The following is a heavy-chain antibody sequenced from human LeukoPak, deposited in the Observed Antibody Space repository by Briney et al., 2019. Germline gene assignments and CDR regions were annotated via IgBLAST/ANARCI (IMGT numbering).Heavy chain of an antibody. V-gene: IGHV4-34*01. CDR1: GGSFSVDY. CDR3: ARGRVAGSPSPSYYYYMDV. D-gene: IGHD6-19*01. J-gene: IGHJ6*03. CDR2: INHTVST. Sequence: LETLSLSPAVYGGSFSVDYWSSSPEPPGKGREGRGQINHTVSTNYTPSPQSRITISVDTSKNQFSLKLSSVTAADTAVYYCARGRVAGSPSPSYYYYMDVWGKGTTVTVSS.